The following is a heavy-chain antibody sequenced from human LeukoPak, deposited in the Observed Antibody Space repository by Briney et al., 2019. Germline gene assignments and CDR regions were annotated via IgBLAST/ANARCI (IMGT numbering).Heavy chain of an antibody. V-gene: IGHV1-69*13. CDR3: ARQGYTNNLGGYFGDKDDGFDL. Sequence: SVKVSCKASGGTFSSYIITWVRQAPGQGLEWMGRIIPIFGTPDYAQKFQGRVTITADESTSTAYMELSRLRIEDTAVYYCARQGYTNNLGGYFGDKDDGFDLWGQGTMVTVSS. CDR2: IIPIFGTP. J-gene: IGHJ3*01. D-gene: IGHD3-9*01. CDR1: GGTFSSYI.